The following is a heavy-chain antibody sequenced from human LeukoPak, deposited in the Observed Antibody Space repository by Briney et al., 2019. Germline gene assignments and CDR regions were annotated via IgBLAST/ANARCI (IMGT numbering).Heavy chain of an antibody. CDR1: GGSISSYY. CDR3: ARGASIAAAGPFDY. CDR2: IYYSGST. D-gene: IGHD6-13*01. J-gene: IGHJ4*02. Sequence: SETLSLTCTVSGGSISSYYWSWIRQPPGKGLERIGYIYYSGSTNYNPSLKSRVTISVDTSKNQFSLKLSSVTAADTAVYYCARGASIAAAGPFDYWGQGTLVTVSS. V-gene: IGHV4-59*01.